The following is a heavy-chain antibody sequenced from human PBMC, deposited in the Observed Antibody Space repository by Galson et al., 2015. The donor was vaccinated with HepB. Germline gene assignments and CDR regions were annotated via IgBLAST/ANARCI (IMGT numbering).Heavy chain of an antibody. V-gene: IGHV5-51*01. CDR3: ARQPLGWDYADQGWFDS. CDR1: GYTFTSYW. Sequence: QSGAEVKKPGESLKISCRGSGYTFTSYWIGWVRQMPGKGLEWMAIIYPADSDIRYSPSFQGQVTISVDKSITTAYLQWSSLKASDTAMYYCARQPLGWDYADQGWFDSWGQGTLVTVSS. D-gene: IGHD4-17*01. J-gene: IGHJ5*01. CDR2: IYPADSDI.